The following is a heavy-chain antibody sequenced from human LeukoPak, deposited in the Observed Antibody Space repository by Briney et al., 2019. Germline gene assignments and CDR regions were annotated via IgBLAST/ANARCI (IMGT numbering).Heavy chain of an antibody. CDR3: ARAIERTFAGYNWFDP. CDR2: IYYSGST. V-gene: IGHV4-31*03. D-gene: IGHD2/OR15-2a*01. Sequence: SQTLSLTCTVSGGSISSGGYYWSWIRQHPGKGLEWIGYIYYSGSTYYNPSLKSRVTISVDTSKNQFSLKLGSVTAADTAVYYCARAIERTFAGYNWFDPWGQGTLVTVSS. CDR1: GGSISSGGYY. J-gene: IGHJ5*02.